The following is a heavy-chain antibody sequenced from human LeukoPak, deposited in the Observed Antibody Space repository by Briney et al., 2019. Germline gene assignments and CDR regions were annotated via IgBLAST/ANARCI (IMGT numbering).Heavy chain of an antibody. Sequence: GASVKVSCKASGYTFTGYYIHWVRQAPGQGLEWMGWINPNSGVIKYVQKFQGRVTMTRDTSISTAYMELSRLRSDDTAVFYCARQADNNWFDPWGQGTLVTVSS. CDR3: ARQADNNWFDP. J-gene: IGHJ5*02. CDR2: INPNSGVI. D-gene: IGHD2-15*01. V-gene: IGHV1-2*02. CDR1: GYTFTGYY.